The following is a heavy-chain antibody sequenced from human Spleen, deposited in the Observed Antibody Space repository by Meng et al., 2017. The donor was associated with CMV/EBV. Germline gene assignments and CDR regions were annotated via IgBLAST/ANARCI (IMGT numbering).Heavy chain of an antibody. CDR1: GFDFGTYS. J-gene: IGHJ4*02. D-gene: IGHD1-14*01. CDR3: AREGVTYNRNYFDY. CDR2: ISSTSAYK. V-gene: IGHV3-21*06. Sequence: GESLKISCAASGFDFGTYSMHWVRQAPGKGLEWVSYISSTSAYKSDADSVKDRFTISRDNTRNLLYLQMNSLRAEDTAIYYCAREGVTYNRNYFDYWGQGALVTVSS.